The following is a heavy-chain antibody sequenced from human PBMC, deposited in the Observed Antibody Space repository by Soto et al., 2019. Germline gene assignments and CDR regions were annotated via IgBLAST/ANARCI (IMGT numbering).Heavy chain of an antibody. V-gene: IGHV3-30-3*01. CDR3: AREGVSSSQVRYYGMDV. D-gene: IGHD6-6*01. J-gene: IGHJ6*02. Sequence: QVQLVESGGGVVQPGRSLRLSCAASGFTFSSYAMHWVRQAPGKGLEWVAVISYDGSNKYYADSVKGRFTISRDNSKNPLYLQMNSLRAEDTAGYYCAREGVSSSQVRYYGMDVWGQGTTVTVSS. CDR1: GFTFSSYA. CDR2: ISYDGSNK.